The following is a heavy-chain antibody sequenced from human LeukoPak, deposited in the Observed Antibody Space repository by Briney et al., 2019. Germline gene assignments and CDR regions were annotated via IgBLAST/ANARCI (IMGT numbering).Heavy chain of an antibody. J-gene: IGHJ3*02. Sequence: KPSETLSPTXTVSGGSLSSYYWGWIRQPPGKGLEWIGYIYYSGSTNYNPSLKSRVTISVDTSKNQFSLKLSSVTAADTAVYYCARAAGVPVAFDIWGQGTMVTVSS. CDR2: IYYSGST. V-gene: IGHV4-59*01. D-gene: IGHD2-8*01. CDR1: GGSLSSYY. CDR3: ARAAGVPVAFDI.